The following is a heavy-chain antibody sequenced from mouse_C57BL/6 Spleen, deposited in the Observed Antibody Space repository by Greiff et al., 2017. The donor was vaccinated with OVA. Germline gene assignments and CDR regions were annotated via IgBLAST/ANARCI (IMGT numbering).Heavy chain of an antibody. CDR2: ISSGGSYT. J-gene: IGHJ3*01. V-gene: IGHV5-6*02. CDR1: GFTFSSYG. Sequence: DVMLVESGGDLVKPGGSLKLSCAASGFTFSSYGMSWVRQTPDKRLEWVATISSGGSYTYYPDSVKGRFTISRDNAKNTLYLQMSSLKSEDTAMYYCASPYDYDVAYWGQGTLVTVSA. CDR3: ASPYDYDVAY. D-gene: IGHD2-4*01.